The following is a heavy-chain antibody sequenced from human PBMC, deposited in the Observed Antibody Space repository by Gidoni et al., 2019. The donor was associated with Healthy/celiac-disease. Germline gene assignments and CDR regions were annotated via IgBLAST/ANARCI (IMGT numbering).Heavy chain of an antibody. CDR2: ISYDGSNK. CDR1: GSTFSSYA. V-gene: IGHV3-30-3*01. J-gene: IGHJ3*02. CDR3: ARAAQPRAFDI. Sequence: QVQLVESGGGVVQPWRPLRLSCAASGSTFSSYAMHWVRQAPGKGLEWVAVISYDGSNKYYADSVKGRFTISRDNSKNTLYLQMNSLRAEDTAVYYCARAAQPRAFDIWGQGTMVTVSS. D-gene: IGHD5-18*01.